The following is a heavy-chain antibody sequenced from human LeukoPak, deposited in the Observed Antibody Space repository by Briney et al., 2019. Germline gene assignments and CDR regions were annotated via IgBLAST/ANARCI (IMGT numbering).Heavy chain of an antibody. CDR1: GFTFGDYA. CDR2: IRSKAYGGTT. Sequence: GGSPRLSCTASGFTFGDYAMSWVRQAPGKGLEWVGFIRSKAYGGTTEYAASVKGRFTISRDDSKSIAYPQMNSLKTEDTAVYYCTRVPYYYDSSGYSRYYYYYGMDVWGQGTTVTVSS. J-gene: IGHJ6*02. V-gene: IGHV3-49*04. CDR3: TRVPYYYDSSGYSRYYYYYGMDV. D-gene: IGHD3-22*01.